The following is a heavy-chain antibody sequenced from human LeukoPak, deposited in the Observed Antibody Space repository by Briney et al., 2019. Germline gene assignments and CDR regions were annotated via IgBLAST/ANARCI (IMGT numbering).Heavy chain of an antibody. V-gene: IGHV4-61*01. J-gene: IGHJ4*02. D-gene: IGHD5-18*01. Sequence: PSETLSLTCNVSGGSVSSGSYYWSWIRQPPGKGLEWIGYIYYSGSTNYNPSLKSRVTISVDTSKNQFSLKLSSVTAADTAVYHCAREAMYSYGNNFDYWGQGTLVTVSS. CDR2: IYYSGST. CDR1: GGSVSSGSYY. CDR3: AREAMYSYGNNFDY.